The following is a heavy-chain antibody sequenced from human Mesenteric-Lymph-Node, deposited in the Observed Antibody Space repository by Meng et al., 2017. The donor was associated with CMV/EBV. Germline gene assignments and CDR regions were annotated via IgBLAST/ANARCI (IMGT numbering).Heavy chain of an antibody. CDR3: ARGQGPPLVDTAMVNYFDY. Sequence: SETLSLTCAVYGGSFSGYYWSWIRQPPGKGLEWIGEINHSGSTNYNPSLKSRVTISVDTSKNQFSLKLSSVTAADTAVYYCARGQGPPLVDTAMVNYFDYWGQGTLVTVSS. CDR2: INHSGST. J-gene: IGHJ4*02. D-gene: IGHD5-18*01. CDR1: GGSFSGYY. V-gene: IGHV4-34*01.